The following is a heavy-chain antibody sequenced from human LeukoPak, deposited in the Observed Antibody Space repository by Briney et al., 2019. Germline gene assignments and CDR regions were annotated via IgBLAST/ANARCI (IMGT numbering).Heavy chain of an antibody. D-gene: IGHD2-15*01. CDR2: IYYSGST. Sequence: SETLSLTCTVSGGSISSYYWSWIRQPPGKGLEGIGYIYYSGSTNYNPSLKSRVTISVDTSKNQFSLKLSSVTAADTAVYYCARALEYCSGGSCYPEYFQHWGQGTLVTVSS. J-gene: IGHJ1*01. CDR3: ARALEYCSGGSCYPEYFQH. V-gene: IGHV4-59*01. CDR1: GGSISSYY.